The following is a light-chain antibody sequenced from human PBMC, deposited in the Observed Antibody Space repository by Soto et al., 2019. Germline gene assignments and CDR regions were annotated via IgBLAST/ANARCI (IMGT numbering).Light chain of an antibody. J-gene: IGLJ3*02. CDR3: SSYAGSNLWV. CDR2: EVS. V-gene: IGLV2-8*01. CDR1: SSDVGNYKY. Sequence: QSALTQSPSASGSPGQSVTISCTGTSSDVGNYKYVSWYQQHPGKAPKLMIYEVSKRPSGVPDRFSGSKSGNTASLTVSGLQVEYEADYYCSSYAGSNLWVFGGGTTVTVL.